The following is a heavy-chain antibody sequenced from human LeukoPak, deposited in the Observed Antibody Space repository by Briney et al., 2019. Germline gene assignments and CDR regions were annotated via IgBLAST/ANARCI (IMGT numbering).Heavy chain of an antibody. J-gene: IGHJ2*01. D-gene: IGHD2-2*01. V-gene: IGHV4-59*08. Sequence: SETLSLTCTVSGGSISSYYWSWIRQPPGKGLEWIGYIYYSRSTNYNPSLKSRVTISVDTSKNQFSLKLGSVTAADTAVYYCARLFGDCSSTSCYASGYWYFDLWGRGTLVTVSS. CDR1: GGSISSYY. CDR3: ARLFGDCSSTSCYASGYWYFDL. CDR2: IYYSRST.